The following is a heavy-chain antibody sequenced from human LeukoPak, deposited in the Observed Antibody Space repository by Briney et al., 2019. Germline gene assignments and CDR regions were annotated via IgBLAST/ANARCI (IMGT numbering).Heavy chain of an antibody. D-gene: IGHD1-20*01. CDR1: GGSISGILFY. J-gene: IGHJ4*02. Sequence: PSETLSLTCTVSGGSISGILFYWAWLRPPPGQGLEWIGIIYYSGSTYYNPSLKSRVTIYVDMSKNQSSLNLRSVPAADTAVYYCAKNIYDWNPFYFDSWGQGTLVTVSS. CDR2: IYYSGST. V-gene: IGHV4-39*01. CDR3: AKNIYDWNPFYFDS.